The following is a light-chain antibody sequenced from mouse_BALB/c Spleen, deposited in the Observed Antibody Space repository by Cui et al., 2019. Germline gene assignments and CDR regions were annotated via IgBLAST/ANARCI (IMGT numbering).Light chain of an antibody. Sequence: DIQTQQTTSPLSASLGDRVTISCRASQDISNYLNWYQQKPDGTVKLLNYYTSRLHAGVPSRFSGSGSGTDYSLTISNLEKEDMATYLCQQSNTLPRTFGGGTKLEIK. V-gene: IGKV10-96*01. CDR3: QQSNTLPRT. CDR1: QDISNY. CDR2: YTS. J-gene: IGKJ1*01.